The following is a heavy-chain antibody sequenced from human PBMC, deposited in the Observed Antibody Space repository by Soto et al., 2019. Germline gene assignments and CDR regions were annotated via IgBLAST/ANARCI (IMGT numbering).Heavy chain of an antibody. D-gene: IGHD6-13*01. V-gene: IGHV1-46*01. CDR1: GYTFTSYY. CDR2: INPSGGST. Sequence: ASVKVSCKASGYTFTSYYMHWVRQAPGQGLEWMGIINPSGGSTSYAQKFQGRVTMTRDTSTSTVYMELSSLRSEDTAVYYCAGGSEGYSSSWYNFYYYGMDVWGQGTTVTVSS. J-gene: IGHJ6*02. CDR3: AGGSEGYSSSWYNFYYYGMDV.